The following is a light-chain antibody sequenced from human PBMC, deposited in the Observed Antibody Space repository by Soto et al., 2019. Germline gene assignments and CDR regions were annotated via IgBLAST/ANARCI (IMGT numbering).Light chain of an antibody. V-gene: IGKV4-1*01. CDR3: QQYFRAPLT. CDR2: WAS. Sequence: DIVMTQSPDSLAVSLGERATINCESSQTVLYSSNNKNYLAWYQQKPGQPPKLLIYWASTRESGVPDRFSGSGSETDFTLTITSLQAEDVAVYYCQQYFRAPLTFGGGTKVEIK. CDR1: QTVLYSSNNKNY. J-gene: IGKJ4*01.